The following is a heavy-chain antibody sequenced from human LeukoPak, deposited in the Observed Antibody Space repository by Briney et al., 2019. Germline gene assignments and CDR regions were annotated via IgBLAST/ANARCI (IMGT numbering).Heavy chain of an antibody. D-gene: IGHD5-24*01. V-gene: IGHV4-30-2*06. CDR1: GGSISSGGHP. J-gene: IGHJ1*01. CDR3: AASRDGYNEYFQH. CDR2: IYDSGST. Sequence: SETLSLTCIVSGGSISSGGHPWSWIRQSPGKGLEWIGYIYDSGSTFYNPSLKSRVTMSIDRSNNQFSLKLSSVTAADTAVYYCAASRDGYNEYFQHWGQGTLVTVSS.